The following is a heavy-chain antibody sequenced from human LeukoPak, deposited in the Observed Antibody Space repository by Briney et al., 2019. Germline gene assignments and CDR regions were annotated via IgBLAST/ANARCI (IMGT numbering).Heavy chain of an antibody. CDR1: GGSISSSSYY. V-gene: IGHV4-39*01. CDR3: ARLVGAGVYDY. Sequence: PSEALSLTCTVSGGSISSSSYYWGWIRQPPGKGLEWIGSIYYSGSTYYNPSLKSRVTISVDTSKNQFSLKLSPVTAADTAVYYCARLVGAGVYDYWGQGTLVTVSS. CDR2: IYYSGST. D-gene: IGHD1-26*01. J-gene: IGHJ4*02.